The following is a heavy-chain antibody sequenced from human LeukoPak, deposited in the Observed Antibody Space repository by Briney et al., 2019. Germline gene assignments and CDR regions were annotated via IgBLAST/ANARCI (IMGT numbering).Heavy chain of an antibody. CDR1: GGSISSYY. D-gene: IGHD5-18*01. CDR3: ARAARGYSYGLVDY. J-gene: IGHJ4*02. V-gene: IGHV4-59*08. CDR2: IYYSGST. Sequence: SETLSLTCTVSGGSISSYYWSWIRQPPGKGLEWIGYIYYSGSTNYNPSLKSRVTISVDTSKNQFSLKLSSVTAADTAVYYCARAARGYSYGLVDYWGQGTLVTVSS.